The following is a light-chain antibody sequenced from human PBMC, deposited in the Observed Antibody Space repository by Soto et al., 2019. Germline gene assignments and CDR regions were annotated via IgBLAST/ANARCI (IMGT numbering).Light chain of an antibody. J-gene: IGKJ5*01. Sequence: EIVLTQSPATLSLSPGERATVSCRASQSVSNNLGWYQQKAGQAPRLLIYDASNRATAIPGSFIGRESGREFTHTNSSHQPEDLAVYYCQHGGTFGLGTRLEIK. CDR2: DAS. CDR1: QSVSNN. V-gene: IGKV3-11*02. CDR3: QHGGT.